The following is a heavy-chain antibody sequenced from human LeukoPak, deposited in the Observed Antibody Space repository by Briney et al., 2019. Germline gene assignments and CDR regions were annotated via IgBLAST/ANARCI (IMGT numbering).Heavy chain of an antibody. CDR2: ISAYNGNT. Sequence: AAVNVSCKASGYTFTSYGISWVRQAPGQGLEGMGWISAYNGNTKYAQKVQGRVTMITDTSTNTAYMEVRSLRSDDTAVYYCVRDGPDRRDGYDWDYWGQGSLVTVSS. CDR3: VRDGPDRRDGYDWDY. J-gene: IGHJ4*02. D-gene: IGHD5-24*01. V-gene: IGHV1-18*01. CDR1: GYTFTSYG.